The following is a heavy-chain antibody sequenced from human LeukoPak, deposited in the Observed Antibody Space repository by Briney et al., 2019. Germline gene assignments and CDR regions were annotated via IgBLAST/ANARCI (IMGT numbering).Heavy chain of an antibody. Sequence: QSGGSLRLSCAASGFTFSIYSMNWVRQAPGKGLEWVSYIHSSSSTIYYADSVKGRFTISRDNAKNSLYLQMNSLIVEDTAVYFCARASGRNSYGYYFDYWGQGTLVTVSS. J-gene: IGHJ4*02. CDR1: GFTFSIYS. CDR2: IHSSSSTI. D-gene: IGHD5-18*01. V-gene: IGHV3-48*04. CDR3: ARASGRNSYGYYFDY.